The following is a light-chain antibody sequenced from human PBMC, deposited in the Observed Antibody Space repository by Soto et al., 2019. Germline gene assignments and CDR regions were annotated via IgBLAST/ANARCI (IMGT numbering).Light chain of an antibody. J-gene: IGKJ4*01. CDR1: QSVSRSS. CDR3: QQYDSSPPT. CDR2: GAS. V-gene: IGKV3-20*01. Sequence: EIVLTQSPGTLSVSLGERTTLSCRASQSVSRSSLTWYQQRPGQAPRLLISGASSRATGIPDRFSGSGSGTDFTLTISRLQPDDFAVYYCQQYDSSPPTFGGGTKVES.